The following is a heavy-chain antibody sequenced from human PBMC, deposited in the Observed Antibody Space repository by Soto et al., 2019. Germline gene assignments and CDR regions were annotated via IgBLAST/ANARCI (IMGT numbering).Heavy chain of an antibody. CDR3: ARGGSLYWYFDL. J-gene: IGHJ2*01. D-gene: IGHD1-26*01. Sequence: QVQLVQSGAEVKKPGASVKVSCKASGYTFTNYAMNWVRQAPGQRLEWMGWINACKGNTKHSQKFQGRVTITRDTSASTAYMERSSLRSEDTAVYYCARGGSLYWYFDLWGRGTLVTVSS. V-gene: IGHV1-3*01. CDR2: INACKGNT. CDR1: GYTFTNYA.